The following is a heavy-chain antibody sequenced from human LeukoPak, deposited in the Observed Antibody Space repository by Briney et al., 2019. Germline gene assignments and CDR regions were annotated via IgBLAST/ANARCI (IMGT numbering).Heavy chain of an antibody. CDR2: IYYSGST. CDR3: ARNTGSYIDY. V-gene: IGHV4-39*01. CDR1: GASLSSSSNY. J-gene: IGHJ4*02. D-gene: IGHD1-26*01. Sequence: PSETLSLTCSVSGASLSSSSNYWGWIRQPPGKGLEWIGSIYYSGSTSYNPSVKSRVTISAGTSNRQFSLELSSVTAADTAVYYCARNTGSYIDYWGQGTLVTVSS.